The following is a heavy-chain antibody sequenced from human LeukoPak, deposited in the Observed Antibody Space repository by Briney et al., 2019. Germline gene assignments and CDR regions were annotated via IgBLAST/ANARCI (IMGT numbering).Heavy chain of an antibody. J-gene: IGHJ4*02. CDR1: GFTFSSYA. CDR2: ITGSGGST. V-gene: IGHV3-23*01. CDR3: AKDGRAYGSGWYTSDY. D-gene: IGHD6-19*01. Sequence: GGSLRLSCAASGFTFSSYAMSWVRQAPGKGQEWVSAITGSGGSTYYTDSAKGRFTISRDNSKNTVYLQMNSLRAEDTAVYYCAKDGRAYGSGWYTSDYWGQGTLVTVSS.